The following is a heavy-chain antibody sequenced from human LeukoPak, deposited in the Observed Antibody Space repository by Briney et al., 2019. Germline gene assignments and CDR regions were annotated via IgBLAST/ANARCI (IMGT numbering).Heavy chain of an antibody. CDR2: IYHTGST. V-gene: IGHV4-28*01. Sequence: PSDTLSLTCAVSGYSISSSNWWGWIRQPPRKGLEWIGYIYHTGSTHYNPSLRSRATMSVDTSKNQFSLKLSSVTAVDTAVYFCARKIDSIHHFDDWGQGTLVTVSS. CDR3: ARKIDSIHHFDD. D-gene: IGHD3-22*01. CDR1: GYSISSSNW. J-gene: IGHJ4*02.